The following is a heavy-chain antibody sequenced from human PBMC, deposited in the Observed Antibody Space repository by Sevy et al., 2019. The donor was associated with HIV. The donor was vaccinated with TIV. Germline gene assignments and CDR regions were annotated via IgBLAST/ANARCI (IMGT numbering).Heavy chain of an antibody. CDR2: ITSDATYI. V-gene: IGHV3-21*06. J-gene: IGHJ4*02. D-gene: IGHD6-19*01. Sequence: GGSLKISCAASGFTFSRYTMHWVRQAPGKGLEWASSITSDATYISYADSLSGRFTISINNAKNSLFLQMSSLRAEDTAVYFCARDIATYSTGSYIRYFDYWGQGTLVTVSS. CDR3: ARDIATYSTGSYIRYFDY. CDR1: GFTFSRYT.